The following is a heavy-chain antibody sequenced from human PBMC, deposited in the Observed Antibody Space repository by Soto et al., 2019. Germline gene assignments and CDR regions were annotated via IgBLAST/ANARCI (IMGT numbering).Heavy chain of an antibody. V-gene: IGHV4-59*01. Sequence: SETLSLTCIVSGSSISPYYWTWIRQPPGKGLEWLGNVYYRGTTNYNPSLKSRITMSVDMSKNYCSLKLTSVTAADTAVYFCARVGGYYGDYPKFDYWGQRVLVTVSS. CDR1: GSSISPYY. J-gene: IGHJ4*02. CDR2: VYYRGTT. D-gene: IGHD4-17*01. CDR3: ARVGGYYGDYPKFDY.